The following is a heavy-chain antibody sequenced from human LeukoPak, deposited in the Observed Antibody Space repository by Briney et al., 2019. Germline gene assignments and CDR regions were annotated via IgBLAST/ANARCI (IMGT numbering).Heavy chain of an antibody. D-gene: IGHD6-13*01. CDR3: ARRQRGYSSSWYSLDY. V-gene: IGHV3-33*01. CDR2: IWYDGSNK. Sequence: RGSLRLSCAASGFTFSSYGMHWVRQAPGKGLEWVAVIWYDGSNKYYADSVKGRFTISRDNSKNTLYLQMNSLRAEDTAVYYCARRQRGYSSSWYSLDYWGQGTLVTVSS. J-gene: IGHJ4*02. CDR1: GFTFSSYG.